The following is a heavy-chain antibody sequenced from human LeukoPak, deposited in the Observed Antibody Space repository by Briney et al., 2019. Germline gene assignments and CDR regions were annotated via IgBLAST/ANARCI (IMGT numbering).Heavy chain of an antibody. D-gene: IGHD6-6*01. J-gene: IGHJ6*03. Sequence: PSETLSLTCTVSGVSISSGFYYWNWIRQPAGKGLEWLGRLYTSGSTNYNPSLKSRLTISVDTSKNQFSLKLSSVTAADTAVYYCARGRSSSSPYYYYMDVWGKGTTVTVSS. V-gene: IGHV4-61*02. CDR2: LYTSGST. CDR3: ARGRSSSSPYYYYMDV. CDR1: GVSISSGFYY.